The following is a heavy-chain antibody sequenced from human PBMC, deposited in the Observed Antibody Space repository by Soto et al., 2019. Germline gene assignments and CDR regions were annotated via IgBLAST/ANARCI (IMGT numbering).Heavy chain of an antibody. CDR1: GFSLSTSGMC. V-gene: IGHV2-70*01. Sequence: SGPPLVNPTQTLTLTCPFSGFSLSTSGMCVSWIRQPPGKALEWLALIDWDDDKYYSTSLKTRLTISKDTSKTQVVLTMTNMDPVDTATYYGARSYSSGCDGMDVWCQGTTVTVAS. CDR3: ARSYSSGCDGMDV. D-gene: IGHD6-19*01. J-gene: IGHJ6*02. CDR2: IDWDDDK.